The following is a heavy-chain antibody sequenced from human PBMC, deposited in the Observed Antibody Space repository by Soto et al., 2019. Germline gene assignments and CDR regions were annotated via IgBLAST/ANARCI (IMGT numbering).Heavy chain of an antibody. CDR2: IWYDGSNK. J-gene: IGHJ4*02. CDR1: GFSFSSYS. D-gene: IGHD1-26*01. Sequence: GGSLRLSCAASGFSFSSYSMHWVRQAPGKGLEWVAVIWYDGSNKYYADSVRGRFTISRDTSQNTLYLQMSSLRAEDTAVYYCARDSGIGGSFDYWGQGTLVIVSS. CDR3: ARDSGIGGSFDY. V-gene: IGHV3-33*01.